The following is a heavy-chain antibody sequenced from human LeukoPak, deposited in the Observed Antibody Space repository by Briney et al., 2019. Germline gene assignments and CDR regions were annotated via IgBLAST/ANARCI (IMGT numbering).Heavy chain of an antibody. CDR2: ISSSGSTI. CDR1: GFTFSSYE. CDR3: AELGITMIGGV. Sequence: GGSVRLSCAASGFTFSSYEMNWVRQAPGKGLEWVSYISSSGSTIYYADSEKGRFTISRDNAKNSLYLQMNSLRAEDTAVYYCAELGITMIGGVWGKGTTVTISS. J-gene: IGHJ6*04. V-gene: IGHV3-48*03. D-gene: IGHD3-10*02.